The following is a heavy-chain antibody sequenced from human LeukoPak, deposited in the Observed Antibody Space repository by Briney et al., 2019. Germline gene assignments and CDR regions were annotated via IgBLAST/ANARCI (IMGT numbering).Heavy chain of an antibody. CDR3: ARDLETTYYYDSSGSLLGY. Sequence: SETLSLTCAVYGGSFSGYYWSWIRQPPGKGLEWIGEINHSGSTNYNPSLKSRVTISVDTSKNQFSLKLSSVTAADTAVYYCARDLETTYYYDSSGSLLGYWGQGTLVTVSS. CDR2: INHSGST. V-gene: IGHV4-34*01. D-gene: IGHD3-22*01. J-gene: IGHJ4*02. CDR1: GGSFSGYY.